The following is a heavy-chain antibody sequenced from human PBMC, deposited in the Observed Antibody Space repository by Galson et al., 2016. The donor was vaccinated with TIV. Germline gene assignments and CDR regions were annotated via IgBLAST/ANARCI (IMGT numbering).Heavy chain of an antibody. J-gene: IGHJ3*02. V-gene: IGHV4-59*11. CDR1: GASIGSHY. Sequence: SETLSLTCSVSGASIGSHYWNWIRQPPGKGLEWIGYIYYSGSTNYNPSLKSRVTISADTSNRQISLKLTSVSAADTAVYYCARDLNWGSGPRTSAFDIWGQGTMVTVSS. CDR2: IYYSGST. CDR3: ARDLNWGSGPRTSAFDI. D-gene: IGHD7-27*01.